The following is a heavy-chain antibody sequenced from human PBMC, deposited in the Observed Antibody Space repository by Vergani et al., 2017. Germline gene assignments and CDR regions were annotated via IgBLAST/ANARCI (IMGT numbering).Heavy chain of an antibody. J-gene: IGHJ4*02. CDR3: AKDPAPVAGTFPLYYFDY. CDR1: GGTFSSYA. CDR2: IIPIFGTA. Sequence: QVQLVQSGAEVKKPGSSVKVSCKASGGTFSSYAISWVRQAPGQGLEWMGGIIPIFGTANYAQKFQGRVTITADESTSTAYMELSSLRSEDTAVYYCAKDPAPVAGTFPLYYFDYWGQGTLVTVSS. V-gene: IGHV1-69*01. D-gene: IGHD6-19*01.